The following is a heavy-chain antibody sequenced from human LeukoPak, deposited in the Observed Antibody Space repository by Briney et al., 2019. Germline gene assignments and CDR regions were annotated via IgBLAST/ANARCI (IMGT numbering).Heavy chain of an antibody. D-gene: IGHD2/OR15-2a*01. CDR1: GYTFTSYD. V-gene: IGHV1-8*01. J-gene: IGHJ3*02. CDR2: MNPNSGNT. CDR3: ARSTLEYDAFDI. Sequence: ASVKVSCKASGYTFTSYDINRVRQATGQGLEWMGWMNPNSGNTGYAQKFQGRVTMTRNTSISTAYMELSSLRSEDTAVYYCARSTLEYDAFDIWGQGTMVTVSS.